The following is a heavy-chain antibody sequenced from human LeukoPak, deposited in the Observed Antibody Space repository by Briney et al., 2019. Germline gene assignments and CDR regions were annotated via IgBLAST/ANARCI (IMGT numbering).Heavy chain of an antibody. Sequence: PGGSLRLSCAASGFTFSSYWMSWVRQAPGKGLEWVANIKQDGSEKYYVDSVKGRFTISRDNAKNSLYLQMNSLRAEDTAVYYCAAKRSNTIFGVEDYWGQGTLVTVSS. J-gene: IGHJ4*02. CDR2: IKQDGSEK. CDR3: AAKRSNTIFGVEDY. CDR1: GFTFSSYW. V-gene: IGHV3-7*01. D-gene: IGHD3-3*01.